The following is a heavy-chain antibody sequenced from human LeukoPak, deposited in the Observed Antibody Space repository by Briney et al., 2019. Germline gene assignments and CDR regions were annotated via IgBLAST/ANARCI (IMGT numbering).Heavy chain of an antibody. V-gene: IGHV4-34*01. CDR3: ARARDGHNY. CDR1: GGSFSGYY. D-gene: IGHD5-24*01. CDR2: INHSGST. J-gene: IGHJ4*02. Sequence: SETLSLTCAVYGGSFSGYYWSWIRQPPGKGLEWIGEINHSGSTNYNPSLKSRVTISVDTSKNQFSLKLSSVTAADTAVYYCARARDGHNYWGQGTLVTVSS.